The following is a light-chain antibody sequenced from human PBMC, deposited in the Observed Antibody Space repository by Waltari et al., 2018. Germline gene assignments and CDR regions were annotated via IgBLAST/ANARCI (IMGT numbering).Light chain of an antibody. CDR3: QQLNSYRLL. CDR1: HGISSY. Sequence: DLQLTQSPSFLSESVGDRVTITFRASHGISSYLAWYQQKPVKAPKLLIYDASTLQSGVPSRFSVSGSGTEFTLTISGLQPEDFATYYCQQLNSYRLLLGKGTKVEIK. J-gene: IGKJ1*01. V-gene: IGKV1-9*01. CDR2: DAS.